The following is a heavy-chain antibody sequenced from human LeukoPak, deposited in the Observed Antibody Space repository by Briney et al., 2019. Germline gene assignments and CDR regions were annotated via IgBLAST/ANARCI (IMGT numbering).Heavy chain of an antibody. CDR3: AALWFGEGVY. CDR1: GFTFSSYE. D-gene: IGHD3-10*01. Sequence: GGSLRLSCAASGFTFSSYEMNWVRQAAGKSLEWTAYIRHDSQFIDYADSVKGRFTISRDNARNSLYLHMNSLRAEDTAVYYCAALWFGEGVYWGQGAQVTVSS. CDR2: IRHDSQFI. V-gene: IGHV3-48*03. J-gene: IGHJ4*02.